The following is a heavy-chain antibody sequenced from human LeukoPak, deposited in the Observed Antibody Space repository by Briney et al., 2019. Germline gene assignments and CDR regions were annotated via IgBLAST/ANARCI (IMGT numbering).Heavy chain of an antibody. CDR3: ARGQVVAATLSVAADY. D-gene: IGHD2-15*01. Sequence: ASVKVSCKASGYTFTSYGIGWVRQAPGQGLEWMGWISAYNGNTNYAQKLQGRVTMTTDTSTSTAYMELRSLRSDDTAVYYCARGQVVAATLSVAADYWGQGTLVTVSS. CDR2: ISAYNGNT. V-gene: IGHV1-18*01. J-gene: IGHJ4*02. CDR1: GYTFTSYG.